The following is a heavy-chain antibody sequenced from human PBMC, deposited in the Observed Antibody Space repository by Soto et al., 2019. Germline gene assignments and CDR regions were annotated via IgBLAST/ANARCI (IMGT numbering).Heavy chain of an antibody. D-gene: IGHD6-6*01. CDR1: GGTFSSYA. Sequence: GASVKVSCKASGGTFSSYAISWVRQAPGQGLEWMGGIIPIFGTANYAQKFQGRVTTTADESTSTAYMELSSLRSEDTAVYYCARATEIVQGFDYWGQGTLVTVSS. CDR2: IIPIFGTA. J-gene: IGHJ4*02. V-gene: IGHV1-69*13. CDR3: ARATEIVQGFDY.